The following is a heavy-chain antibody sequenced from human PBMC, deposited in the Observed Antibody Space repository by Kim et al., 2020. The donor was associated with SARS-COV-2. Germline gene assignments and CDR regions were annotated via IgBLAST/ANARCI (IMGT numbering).Heavy chain of an antibody. Sequence: ASVKVSCKASGYTFTSYDINWVRQATGQGLEWMGWMNPNSGNTGYAQKFQGRVTMTRNTSISTAYMELSSLRSEDTAVYYCASYDCSGGSCYGYWGQGTLVTVSS. CDR1: GYTFTSYD. D-gene: IGHD2-15*01. CDR3: ASYDCSGGSCYGY. CDR2: MNPNSGNT. J-gene: IGHJ4*02. V-gene: IGHV1-8*01.